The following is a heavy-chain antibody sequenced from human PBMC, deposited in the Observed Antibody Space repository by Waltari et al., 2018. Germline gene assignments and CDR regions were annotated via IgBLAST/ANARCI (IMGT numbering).Heavy chain of an antibody. CDR1: GYTFTSYD. Sequence: QVQLVQSGAEVKKPGASVKVSCKASGYTFTSYDINWVRQATGQGLGWMGGMNPNRGNTAYAQNVQGRVTITRNTSISTAYMELSSLRSEDTAVYYCARGIVREDAFDIWGQGTMVTVSS. CDR2: MNPNRGNT. V-gene: IGHV1-8*03. J-gene: IGHJ3*02. D-gene: IGHD3-16*01. CDR3: ARGIVREDAFDI.